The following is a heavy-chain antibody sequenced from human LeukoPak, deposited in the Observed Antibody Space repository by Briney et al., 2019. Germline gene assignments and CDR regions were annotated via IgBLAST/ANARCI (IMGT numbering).Heavy chain of an antibody. Sequence: GGSLRLSCAASGFTFSDFWMTWVRQAPGKGLEWVANIKQDGSVTNHMESVRGRFTISRDNPKNSLYLQMNSLGVEDTAVYYCARDPASGNNPYWGQGTLVTVSS. D-gene: IGHD1/OR15-1a*01. CDR3: ARDPASGNNPY. CDR2: IKQDGSVT. V-gene: IGHV3-7*01. J-gene: IGHJ4*02. CDR1: GFTFSDFW.